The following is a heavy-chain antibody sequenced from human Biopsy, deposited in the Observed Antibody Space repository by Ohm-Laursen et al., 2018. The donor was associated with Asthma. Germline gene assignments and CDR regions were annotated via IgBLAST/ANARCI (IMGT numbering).Heavy chain of an antibody. V-gene: IGHV3-30*18. D-gene: IGHD5-12*01. CDR1: GFMFRSFG. Sequence: LSLTCAASGFMFRSFGMHWVRQAPGKGLEWVAVISYDGNHKFYEDSVKGRFTISRDNSKNTLYLQMNSLRTEDTAVYYCTKRRGYSGHDNDYWGQGTLVIVSS. CDR3: TKRRGYSGHDNDY. CDR2: ISYDGNHK. J-gene: IGHJ4*02.